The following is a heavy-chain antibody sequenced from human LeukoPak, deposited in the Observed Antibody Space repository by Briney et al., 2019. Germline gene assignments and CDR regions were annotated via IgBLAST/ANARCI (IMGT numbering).Heavy chain of an antibody. CDR3: ARDRGGYCTNGVCGYNWFDP. V-gene: IGHV1-2*02. Sequence: ASVKVSCKASGYTFTGYYMHWVRQAPGQGLEWMGWINPNSGGTNYAQKFQGRVTMTRDTSISTAYMELSRLRSDDTAVYYCARDRGGYCTNGVCGYNWFDPWGQGTLVTVSS. J-gene: IGHJ5*02. D-gene: IGHD2-8*01. CDR2: INPNSGGT. CDR1: GYTFTGYY.